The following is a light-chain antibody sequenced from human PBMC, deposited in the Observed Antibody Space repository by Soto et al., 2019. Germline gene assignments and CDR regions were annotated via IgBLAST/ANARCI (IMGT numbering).Light chain of an antibody. CDR3: QQYHSYSLT. Sequence: DIQMTQSPSTLSASVGDRVTITCRASQSISSWLAWYQQKPGKAPKLLIYKASSLEGGVPSRFSGSGSGTDFTLTISSLQPDDFATYYCQQYHSYSLTFGRETKVDIK. J-gene: IGKJ4*01. V-gene: IGKV1-5*03. CDR1: QSISSW. CDR2: KAS.